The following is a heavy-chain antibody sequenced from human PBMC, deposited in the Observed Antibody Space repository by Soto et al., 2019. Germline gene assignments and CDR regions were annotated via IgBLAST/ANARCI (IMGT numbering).Heavy chain of an antibody. J-gene: IGHJ4*02. CDR3: ASRSSSWFDYFDY. Sequence: SVKVSCKASGGTFSSYAISWVRQAPGQGLEWMGGIIPIFGTANYAQKFQGRVTITADESTSTAYMELSSLRSEDTAVYYCASRSSSWFDYFDYWGQGTLVTVSS. CDR2: IIPIFGTA. CDR1: GGTFSSYA. D-gene: IGHD6-13*01. V-gene: IGHV1-69*13.